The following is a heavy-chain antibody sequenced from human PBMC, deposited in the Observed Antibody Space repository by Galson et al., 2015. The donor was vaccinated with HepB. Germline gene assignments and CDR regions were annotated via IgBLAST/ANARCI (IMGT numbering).Heavy chain of an antibody. V-gene: IGHV1-3*01. D-gene: IGHD2-15*01. J-gene: IGHJ5*02. Sequence: KVSCKASGYTFTSYAMHWVRQAPGQRLEWMGWINAGNGNTKYSQKFQGRVTITRDTSASTAYMELSSLRSEDTAVYYCARDSGVDCSGGSCYPYNWFDPRGQGTLVTVSS. CDR1: GYTFTSYA. CDR2: INAGNGNT. CDR3: ARDSGVDCSGGSCYPYNWFDP.